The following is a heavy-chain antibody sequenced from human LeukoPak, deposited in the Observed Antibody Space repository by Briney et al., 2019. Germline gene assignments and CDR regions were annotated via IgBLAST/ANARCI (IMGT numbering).Heavy chain of an antibody. D-gene: IGHD3-16*01. CDR2: ITDSGGNT. CDR1: GSTFSSYA. CDR3: ARRLGGYGEGGLDY. V-gene: IGHV3-23*01. Sequence: GGSLRLSCAASGSTFSSYAMNWVRQAPGKGLEWVSTITDSGGNTWYADSVKGRFTISRANSKNTAYLLMNSLRAEDTAVYYWARRLGGYGEGGLDYWGQGTLVTVSS. J-gene: IGHJ4*02.